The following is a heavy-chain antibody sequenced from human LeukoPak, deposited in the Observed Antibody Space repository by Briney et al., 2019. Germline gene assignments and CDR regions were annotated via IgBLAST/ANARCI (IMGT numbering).Heavy chain of an antibody. V-gene: IGHV4-59*01. CDR2: IYYSGST. D-gene: IGHD6-19*01. CDR1: GGSISSYY. J-gene: IGHJ4*02. Sequence: SETLSLTCTVSGGSISSYYWSWIRQPPGKGLEWIGYIYYSGSTNYNPSLKSRVTISVDTSKNQFSLKLSSVTAADTAVYYCARSIAVAGTEFDHWGQGTLVTVSS. CDR3: ARSIAVAGTEFDH.